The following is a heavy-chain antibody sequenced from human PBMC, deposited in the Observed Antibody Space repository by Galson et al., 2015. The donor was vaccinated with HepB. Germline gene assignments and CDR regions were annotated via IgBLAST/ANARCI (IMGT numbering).Heavy chain of an antibody. V-gene: IGHV2-5*02. CDR1: GFSLSTSGVG. CDR3: AHSLPKDAFDI. J-gene: IGHJ3*02. CDR2: IYWDDDK. Sequence: PALVKPTQTLTLTCTFSGFSLSTSGVGVGWIRQPPGKALEWLALIYWDDDKRFSPSLKTRLTITKDTSKNQVVLTMTNMDPVDTATYYCAHSLPKDAFDIWGQGTMVTVSS.